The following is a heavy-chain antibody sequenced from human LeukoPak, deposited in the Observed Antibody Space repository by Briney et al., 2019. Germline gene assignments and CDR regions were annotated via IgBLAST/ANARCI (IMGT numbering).Heavy chain of an antibody. V-gene: IGHV3-23*01. D-gene: IGHD2-2*01. J-gene: IGHJ6*04. CDR3: AKTGSTAPHYYGMDV. CDR2: ISGSGGST. CDR1: GFTFSSYA. Sequence: QAGGSLRLSCAASGFTFSSYAMSWLRQAPGKGLEWVSAISGSGGSTYYADSVKGRFTISRDNSKNTLYLQMNSLRAEDTAVYYCAKTGSTAPHYYGMDVWGKGTTVTVSS.